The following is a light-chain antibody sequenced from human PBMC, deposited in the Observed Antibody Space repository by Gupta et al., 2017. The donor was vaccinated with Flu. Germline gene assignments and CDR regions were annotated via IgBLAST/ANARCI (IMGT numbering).Light chain of an antibody. CDR2: LGS. CDR3: MQALQTPRT. Sequence: DIVRTRSPLSLPVTPGEPASISCRSSQSLLHSNGYNYLDWYLQKPGQSPQLLIYLGSNRASGVPDRLIGSGSGTDFTLKISRVEAEDVGVYYCMQALQTPRTFGQGTKVEIK. J-gene: IGKJ1*01. CDR1: QSLLHSNGYNY. V-gene: IGKV2-28*01.